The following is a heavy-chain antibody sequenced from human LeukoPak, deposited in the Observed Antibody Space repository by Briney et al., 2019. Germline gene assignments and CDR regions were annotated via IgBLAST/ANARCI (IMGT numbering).Heavy chain of an antibody. V-gene: IGHV3-11*01. CDR3: AGPYYDSSGNGY. J-gene: IGHJ4*02. CDR2: ISSSGSTI. Sequence: PGWSLRLSCAASGFTFSDYYMSWIRQAPAKGLEGVSYISSSGSTIYYAESVKGRFTISRDNAKNSLYLQMNSLRAEDTAVYYCAGPYYDSSGNGYWGQGTLVTVSS. D-gene: IGHD3-22*01. CDR1: GFTFSDYY.